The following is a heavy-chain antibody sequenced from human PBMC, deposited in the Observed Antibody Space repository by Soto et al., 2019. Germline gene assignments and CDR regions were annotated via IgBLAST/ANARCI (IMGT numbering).Heavy chain of an antibody. Sequence: QLQLQESGPGLVKPSGTLSLTCAVSSGSLSSSNWWSWGPQPPGKGLEWFGEIYHSGGTNYNPSLKSRVTISVDKSKNQFSLKLSSVTAADTAVYYCARVNTMVRGVINDACDIWGHGTMVTVSS. CDR1: SGSLSSSNW. CDR2: IYHSGGT. J-gene: IGHJ3*02. CDR3: ARVNTMVRGVINDACDI. D-gene: IGHD3-10*01. V-gene: IGHV4-4*02.